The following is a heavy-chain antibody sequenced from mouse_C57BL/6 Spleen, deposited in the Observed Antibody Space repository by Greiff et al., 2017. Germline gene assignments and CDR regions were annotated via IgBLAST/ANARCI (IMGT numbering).Heavy chain of an antibody. J-gene: IGHJ4*01. CDR3: ARAPSCDPLYAMDY. V-gene: IGHV3-6*01. CDR2: ISYDGSN. CDR1: GYSITSGYY. Sequence: EVQLQESGPGLVKPSQSLSLTCSVTGYSITSGYYWNWIRQFPGNKLEWMGYISYDGSNNYNPSLKNRISITRDTSKNQFFLKLNSVTTEDTATYYCARAPSCDPLYAMDYWGQGTSVTVSS. D-gene: IGHD2-13*01.